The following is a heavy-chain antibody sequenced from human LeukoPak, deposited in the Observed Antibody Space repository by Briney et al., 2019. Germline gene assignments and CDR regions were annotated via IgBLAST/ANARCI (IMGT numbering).Heavy chain of an antibody. V-gene: IGHV4-59*01. CDR3: ARDRNYDFWSGYYTGAFDI. CDR1: GGSISSYY. Sequence: PSETLSLTCTVSGGSISSYYRSWIRQPPGKGLEWIGYIYYSGSTNYNPSLKSRVTISVDTSKNQFSLKLSSVTDADTAVYYCARDRNYDFWSGYYTGAFDIWGQGTMVTVSS. D-gene: IGHD3-3*01. J-gene: IGHJ3*02. CDR2: IYYSGST.